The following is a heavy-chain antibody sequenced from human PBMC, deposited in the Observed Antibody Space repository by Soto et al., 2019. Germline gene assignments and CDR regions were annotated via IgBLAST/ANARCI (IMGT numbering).Heavy chain of an antibody. D-gene: IGHD2-2*02. V-gene: IGHV4-59*01. CDR2: IYYSGST. CDR3: ARSDVVVPAAIPWFDP. J-gene: IGHJ5*02. Sequence: SETLSLTCTVSGGSISSYYWSWIRQPPGKGLEWIGYIYYSGSTNYNPSPKSRVTISVDTSKNQFSLKLSSVTAADTAVYYCARSDVVVPAAIPWFDPWGQGTLVTVSS. CDR1: GGSISSYY.